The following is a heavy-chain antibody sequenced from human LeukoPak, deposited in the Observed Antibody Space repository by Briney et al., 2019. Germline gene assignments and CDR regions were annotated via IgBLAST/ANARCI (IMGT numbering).Heavy chain of an antibody. CDR3: ATYSSMVGYSFDY. V-gene: IGHV4-59*12. CDR1: GESISGYY. D-gene: IGHD6-13*01. CDR2: IFYTGST. Sequence: SETLSLTCTVSGESISGYYWNCIRQPPGKGLEWIGRIFYTGSTIYNPSLKSRVTISVDTSNNQFSLNLTSVTSAVTAVYYFATYSSMVGYSFDYWGQGGPVTVSS. J-gene: IGHJ4*02.